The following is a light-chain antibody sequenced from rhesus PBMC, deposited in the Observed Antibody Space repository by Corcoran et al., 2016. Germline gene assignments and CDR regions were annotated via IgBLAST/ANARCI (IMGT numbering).Light chain of an antibody. V-gene: IGKV3-40*03. CDR1: ECVGSS. CDR2: SAY. CDR3: QQYNDLPYS. Sequence: EIVMTQSPATLSLSPGETATLSCRASECVGSSLAWYQQKPGQAPKLLVHSAYFRATGIPDRFSGSGSRTEFTLTISSLEPEDVGVYHCQQYNDLPYSFGQGTKVEIK. J-gene: IGKJ2*01.